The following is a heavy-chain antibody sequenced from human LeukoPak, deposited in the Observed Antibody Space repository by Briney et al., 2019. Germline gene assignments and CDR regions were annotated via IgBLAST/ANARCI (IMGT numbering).Heavy chain of an antibody. CDR1: GYSISSGYY. Sequence: SETLSLTCTVSGYSISSGYYWGWIRQPPGKGREWIGSIYHSGSTYYNPSLKSRVTTSVDTSKNQFSLKLSSVTAADTAVYYCARGEGYDILTGYYASHQKSYYMDVWGKGTTVTVSS. CDR2: IYHSGST. J-gene: IGHJ6*03. V-gene: IGHV4-38-2*02. D-gene: IGHD3-9*01. CDR3: ARGEGYDILTGYYASHQKSYYMDV.